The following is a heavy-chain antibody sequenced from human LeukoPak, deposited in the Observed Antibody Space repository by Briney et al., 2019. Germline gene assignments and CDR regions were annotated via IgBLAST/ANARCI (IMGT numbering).Heavy chain of an antibody. CDR3: ARDHEWLDQYYYYYYYMDV. J-gene: IGHJ6*03. Sequence: PGGSLRLSCAASGFTFSSYSMSWVRQAPGKGLEWVANIKQDGSEKYYVDSVKGRFTISRDNAKNSLYLQMNSLRAEDTAVYYCARDHEWLDQYYYYYYYMDVWGKGTTVTVSS. V-gene: IGHV3-7*01. D-gene: IGHD5-12*01. CDR2: IKQDGSEK. CDR1: GFTFSSYS.